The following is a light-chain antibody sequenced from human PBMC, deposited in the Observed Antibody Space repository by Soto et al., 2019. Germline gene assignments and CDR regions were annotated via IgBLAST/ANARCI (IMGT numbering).Light chain of an antibody. CDR1: SSDIGNYDY. CDR2: DVS. V-gene: IGLV2-11*01. Sequence: QSALTQPRSVSGSPGQSVTRSCTGTSSDIGNYDYVSWYQQHPGMAPKLIIYDVSKRPSGVPDRFSGSKSGNTASLTISGLQAEDEADYYCCSYAGSYIQYVFGTGTKVTVL. CDR3: CSYAGSYIQYV. J-gene: IGLJ1*01.